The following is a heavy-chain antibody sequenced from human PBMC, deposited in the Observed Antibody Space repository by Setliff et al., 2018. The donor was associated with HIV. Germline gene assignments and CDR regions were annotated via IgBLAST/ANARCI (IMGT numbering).Heavy chain of an antibody. CDR2: IRYDGSNK. CDR3: ARGGFNHAFDI. D-gene: IGHD2-15*01. Sequence: GGSLRFSCAASGFTFSSYAMSWVRQTPGKGLEWVAFIRYDGSNKYYADSVKGRFTISRDNAKSTVYLQMGSLSADDTAVYYCARGGFNHAFDIWGQGTMVTVSS. CDR1: GFTFSSYA. V-gene: IGHV3-30*02. J-gene: IGHJ3*02.